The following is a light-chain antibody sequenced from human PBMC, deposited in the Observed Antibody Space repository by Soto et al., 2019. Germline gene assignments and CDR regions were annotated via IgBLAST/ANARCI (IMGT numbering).Light chain of an antibody. Sequence: QSVLTQPPSVSGAPGQRVTISCTESSSNIGAGYYVHWYQQLPGTVPKLLIYGNSNRPSGVPDRFSGSKSVTSASLAITGLQAEDEADYYCQSYDSSLSGYVFGTGTKGTVL. CDR1: SSNIGAGYY. J-gene: IGLJ1*01. V-gene: IGLV1-40*01. CDR2: GNS. CDR3: QSYDSSLSGYV.